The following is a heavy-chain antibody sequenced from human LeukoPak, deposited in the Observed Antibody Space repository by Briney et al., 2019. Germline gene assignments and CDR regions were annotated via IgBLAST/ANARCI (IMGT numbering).Heavy chain of an antibody. CDR2: ISSSSTYI. CDR1: GFTFSSYT. Sequence: GGSLRLSCVASGFTFSSYTMNWVRQAPGKGLEWVSSISSSSTYIYYADSLKGRFTISRDNAKNSLYLQMNSLSAEDTAVCYCARGYGDYGKYYFDSWGQGTLVTVSS. V-gene: IGHV3-21*01. J-gene: IGHJ4*02. CDR3: ARGYGDYGKYYFDS. D-gene: IGHD4-17*01.